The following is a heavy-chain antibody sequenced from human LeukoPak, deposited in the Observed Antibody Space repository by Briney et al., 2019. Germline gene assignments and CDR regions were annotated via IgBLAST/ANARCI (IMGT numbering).Heavy chain of an antibody. D-gene: IGHD2-2*01. V-gene: IGHV3-30*03. CDR3: ARDQLSQGCSSTSCPRVGAFDI. Sequence: GGSLRLSCAASGFTFSSYSMNWVRQAPGKGLEWVAVISYDGSNKYYADSVKGRFTISRDNSKNTLYLQMNSLRAEDTAVYYCARDQLSQGCSSTSCPRVGAFDIWGQGTMVTVSS. CDR1: GFTFSSYS. J-gene: IGHJ3*02. CDR2: ISYDGSNK.